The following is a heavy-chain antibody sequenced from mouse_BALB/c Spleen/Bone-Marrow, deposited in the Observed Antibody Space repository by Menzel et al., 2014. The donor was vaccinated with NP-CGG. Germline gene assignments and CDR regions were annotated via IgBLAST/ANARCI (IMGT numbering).Heavy chain of an antibody. J-gene: IGHJ3*01. CDR2: IWAGGST. Sequence: VNVVESGPGLVAPSQSLSITCTVSGFSLXSYGVHWVRQPPGKGLEWLGVIWAGGSTNYNSALMSRLSISKDNSKSXVFLKMNSLQTDDTAMYYCARAAYRYDVTWFAYWGQGTLVTVSA. V-gene: IGHV2-9*02. D-gene: IGHD2-14*01. CDR3: ARAAYRYDVTWFAY. CDR1: GFSLXSYG.